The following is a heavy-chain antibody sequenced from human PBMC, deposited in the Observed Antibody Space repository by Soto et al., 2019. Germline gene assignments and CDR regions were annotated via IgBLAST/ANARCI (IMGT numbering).Heavy chain of an antibody. D-gene: IGHD1-1*01. CDR3: ARDRVMRELEPYYYYYGMDV. CDR1: GYTFTGYF. CDR2: INPNSCGT. J-gene: IGHJ6*02. V-gene: IGHV1-2*02. Sequence: GASVKVSCKRCGYTFTGYFMLWVRQAPGQGLEWMGWINPNSCGTNYAQKFQGRVTMTRDNSISTAYMEPSRLRSDDTAVYYCARDRVMRELEPYYYYYGMDVWGQGTTVTVSS.